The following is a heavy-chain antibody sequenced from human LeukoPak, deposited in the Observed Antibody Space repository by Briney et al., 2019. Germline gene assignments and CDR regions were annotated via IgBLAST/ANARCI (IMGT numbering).Heavy chain of an antibody. CDR3: ARAPMSYDSSGFGGAFDI. V-gene: IGHV3-30*03. Sequence: GGSLRLSCAASGFTFSSYGMHWVRQAPGKGLEWVAVISYDGSNKYYADSVKGRFTISRDNSKNTLYLQMNSLRAEDTAMYYCARAPMSYDSSGFGGAFDIWGQGTMVTVSS. D-gene: IGHD3-22*01. CDR2: ISYDGSNK. CDR1: GFTFSSYG. J-gene: IGHJ3*02.